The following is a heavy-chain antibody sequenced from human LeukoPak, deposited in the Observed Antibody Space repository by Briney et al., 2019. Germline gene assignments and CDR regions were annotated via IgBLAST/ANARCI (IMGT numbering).Heavy chain of an antibody. V-gene: IGHV3-23*01. J-gene: IGHJ4*02. CDR3: AKINRGQVAGHLDY. CDR2: ISGGGGSA. Sequence: GGSLRLSCAASGFTFSSYGMSWVRQAPGKGLEWVSAISGGGGSAYYADSVKGRFTISRDNSKNTLYLHINSLRAEDTALYYCAKINRGQVAGHLDYWGQGTLVIVSS. D-gene: IGHD6-19*01. CDR1: GFTFSSYG.